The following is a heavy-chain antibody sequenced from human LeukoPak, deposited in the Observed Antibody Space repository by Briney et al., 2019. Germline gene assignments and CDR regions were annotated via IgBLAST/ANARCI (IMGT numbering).Heavy chain of an antibody. D-gene: IGHD6-13*01. CDR2: INHSGST. Sequence: KPSETLSLTCAVYGGSFSGYYWSWIRQPPGKGLEWIGEINHSGSTNYNPSLKSRVTISVDTSKNQFSLKLSSVTAADTAVYYCARSHSSSWYGGFDYWGQGILVTVSS. CDR1: GGSFSGYY. J-gene: IGHJ4*02. CDR3: ARSHSSSWYGGFDY. V-gene: IGHV4-34*01.